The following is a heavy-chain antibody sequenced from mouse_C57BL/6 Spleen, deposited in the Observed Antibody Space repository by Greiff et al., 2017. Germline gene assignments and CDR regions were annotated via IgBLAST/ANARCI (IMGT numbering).Heavy chain of an antibody. Sequence: EVHLVESEGGLVQPGSSMKLSCTASGFTFSDYYMAWVRQVPEKGLEWVANINYDGSSTYYLDSLKSRFIISRDNAKNILYLQMSSLKSEDTATYYCARDRGTGYFDVWGTGTTVTVSS. CDR2: INYDGSST. D-gene: IGHD3-1*01. CDR1: GFTFSDYY. V-gene: IGHV5-16*01. CDR3: ARDRGTGYFDV. J-gene: IGHJ1*03.